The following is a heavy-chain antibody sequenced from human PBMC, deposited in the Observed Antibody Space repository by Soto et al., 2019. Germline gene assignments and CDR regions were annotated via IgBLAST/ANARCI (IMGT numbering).Heavy chain of an antibody. CDR1: GGCGSSGGYY. CDR3: ARLGGYYDSSGYRTRIAFDT. CDR2: IYYSGST. V-gene: IGHV4-61*08. Sequence: SENPALGCTVSGGCGSSGGYYWSWFRQPPGKGLEWIGYIYYSGSTNYKPSLKSRVTISVDTSKNQFSLKLSSVTAADTAGYYCARLGGYYDSSGYRTRIAFDTWGQGTMVT. J-gene: IGHJ3*02. D-gene: IGHD3-22*01.